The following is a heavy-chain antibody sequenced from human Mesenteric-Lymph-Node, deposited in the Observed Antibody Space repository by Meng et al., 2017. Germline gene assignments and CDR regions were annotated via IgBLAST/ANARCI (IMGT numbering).Heavy chain of an antibody. V-gene: IGHV3-33*01. J-gene: IGHJ3*02. Sequence: GESLKISCAASGFTFSTYGMHWVRQAPGKGLEWVAVIWSDGINKYYADSVKGRFTISRDNSKNTLYLRMNSLRAEDTAVYYCAAETPYCSGGSCSGTLATFDIWGQGTLVTVSS. D-gene: IGHD2-15*01. CDR2: IWSDGINK. CDR3: AAETPYCSGGSCSGTLATFDI. CDR1: GFTFSTYG.